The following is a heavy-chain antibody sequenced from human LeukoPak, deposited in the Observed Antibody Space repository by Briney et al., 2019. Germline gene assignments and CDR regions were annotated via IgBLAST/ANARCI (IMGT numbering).Heavy chain of an antibody. CDR3: ARGASTVVTPSPTLDY. CDR2: INHSGST. D-gene: IGHD4-23*01. CDR1: GGSFSGYY. Sequence: SETLSLTCAVYGGSFSGYYWSWIRQPPGKGLEWIGEINHSGSTNYNPSLKSRVTISVDASKNQFSLKLSSATAADTAVYYCARGASTVVTPSPTLDYWGQGTLVTVSS. J-gene: IGHJ4*02. V-gene: IGHV4-34*01.